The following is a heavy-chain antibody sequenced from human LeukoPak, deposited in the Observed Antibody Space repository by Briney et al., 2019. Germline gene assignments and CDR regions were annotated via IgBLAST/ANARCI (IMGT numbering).Heavy chain of an antibody. CDR1: GFTFSSYA. CDR2: ISGSGGST. CDR3: AKKATVTTSSTYYFDY. J-gene: IGHJ4*02. Sequence: GGSLRLPCAASGFTFSSYAMSWVRQAPGKGLEWVSAISGSGGSTYYGDSVKGRFTISRDNSKNTLYLQMNSLRAEDTAVYYCAKKATVTTSSTYYFDYWGQGTLVTVSS. D-gene: IGHD4-17*01. V-gene: IGHV3-23*01.